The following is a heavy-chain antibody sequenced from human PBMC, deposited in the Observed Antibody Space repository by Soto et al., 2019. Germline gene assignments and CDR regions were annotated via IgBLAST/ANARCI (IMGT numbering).Heavy chain of an antibody. J-gene: IGHJ3*02. CDR2: IIPIFGIA. D-gene: IGHD5-18*01. CDR3: ARVKDTAMVADAFDI. Sequence: SVKVSCKASGGTFSRYSITWVRQAPGHGLEWIGRIIPIFGIASYAQKFQGRVTITADKSTSTAYMELSSLRSEDTAVYYCARVKDTAMVADAFDIWGQGTMVTVSS. CDR1: GGTFSRYS. V-gene: IGHV1-69*02.